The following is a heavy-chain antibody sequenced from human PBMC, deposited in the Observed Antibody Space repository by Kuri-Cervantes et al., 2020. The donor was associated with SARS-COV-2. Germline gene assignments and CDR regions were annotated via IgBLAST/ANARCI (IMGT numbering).Heavy chain of an antibody. J-gene: IGHJ6*03. V-gene: IGHV4-39*07. D-gene: IGHD1-26*01. CDR3: ARSGRVYDYYYYYMDV. Sequence: GSLRLSCTVSGGSISSSSYYWGWIRQPPGKGLEWIGSIYHSGSTYYNPSLKSRVTISVDTSKNQFSLKLSSVTAADTAVYYCARSGRVYDYYYYYMDVWGKGTTVTVSS. CDR1: GGSISSSSYY. CDR2: IYHSGST.